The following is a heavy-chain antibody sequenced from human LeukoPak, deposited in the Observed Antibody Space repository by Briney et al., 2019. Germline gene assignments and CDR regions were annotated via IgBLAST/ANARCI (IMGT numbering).Heavy chain of an antibody. CDR2: IYPGDSDT. D-gene: IGHD4-17*01. J-gene: IGHJ4*02. Sequence: GESLNISCKGSGYSFTTYWIGWVRQMPGKGLEWMACIYPGDSDTRYSPSFQGQVTISADKSINTAYLQWSSLKASDTAMYYCARGSTVTTIDCWGQGTLVTVSS. V-gene: IGHV5-51*01. CDR1: GYSFTTYW. CDR3: ARGSTVTTIDC.